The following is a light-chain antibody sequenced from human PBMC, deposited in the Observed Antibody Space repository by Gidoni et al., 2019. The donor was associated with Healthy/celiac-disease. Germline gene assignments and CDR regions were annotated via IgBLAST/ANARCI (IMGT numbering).Light chain of an antibody. Sequence: QSARTQPASVSASPGESITISCTGTSSDVGGYNYVSWYQQHPGKAPKLMIYDVSNRPSGVSNRFSGSKSGNTASLTISGLQAEDEADYYCSSYTSSSTYVFGTGTKVTVL. CDR2: DVS. J-gene: IGLJ1*01. V-gene: IGLV2-14*01. CDR1: SSDVGGYNY. CDR3: SSYTSSSTYV.